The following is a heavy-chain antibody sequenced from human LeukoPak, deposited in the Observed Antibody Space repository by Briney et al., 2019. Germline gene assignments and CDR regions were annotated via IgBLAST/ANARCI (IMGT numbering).Heavy chain of an antibody. Sequence: ASVKVSCKASGYTFTSYGISWVRQAPGQGLEWMGWISAYNGNTNYAQRLQGRVTMTTDTSTSTAYMELRSLRPDDTAVYYCARDSYAPGYSSSSVDYWGQGTLVTVSS. J-gene: IGHJ4*02. CDR1: GYTFTSYG. CDR3: ARDSYAPGYSSSSVDY. D-gene: IGHD6-6*01. CDR2: ISAYNGNT. V-gene: IGHV1-18*01.